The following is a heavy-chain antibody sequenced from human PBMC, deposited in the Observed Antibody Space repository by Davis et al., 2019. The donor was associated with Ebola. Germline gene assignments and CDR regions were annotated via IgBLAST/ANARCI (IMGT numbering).Heavy chain of an antibody. D-gene: IGHD3-3*01. Sequence: PSETLSLTCTVSGGSISSYYWSWVRQAPGKGLEWVSAISGSGGSTYYADSVKGRFTISRDNSKNTLYLQMNSLRAEDTAVYYCAKEDFWSGYGGWFDPWGQGTLVTVSS. J-gene: IGHJ5*02. CDR1: GGSISSYY. V-gene: IGHV3-23*01. CDR2: ISGSGGST. CDR3: AKEDFWSGYGGWFDP.